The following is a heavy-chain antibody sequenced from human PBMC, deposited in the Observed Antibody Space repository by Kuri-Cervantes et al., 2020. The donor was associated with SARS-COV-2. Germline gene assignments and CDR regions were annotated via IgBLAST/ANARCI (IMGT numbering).Heavy chain of an antibody. V-gene: IGHV3-13*01. CDR3: AREGYYYGMDV. J-gene: IGHJ6*02. CDR1: GFTFSSYD. CDR2: IGTAGDT. Sequence: GESLKISCAASGFTFSSYDMHWVRQATGKGLEWVSAIGTAGDTYYPGSVKGRFTISRENAKNSLYLQINSLRAEDTAVYYCAREGYYYGMDVWGQGTTVTVSS.